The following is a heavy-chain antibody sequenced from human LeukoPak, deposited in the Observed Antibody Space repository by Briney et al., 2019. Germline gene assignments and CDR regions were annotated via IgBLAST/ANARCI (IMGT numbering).Heavy chain of an antibody. CDR2: FHPGDSDT. Sequence: GESLKISCKGSGYTFPNYWIGWVRQMPGKGLEWMGVFHPGDSDTRYSPSFQGRVTMSADKSTSTAYLQWSSLKASDTAIYYCARHLSNFVRTYHFDYWGQGTQVTVSS. CDR1: GYTFPNYW. J-gene: IGHJ4*02. D-gene: IGHD3-9*01. V-gene: IGHV5-51*01. CDR3: ARHLSNFVRTYHFDY.